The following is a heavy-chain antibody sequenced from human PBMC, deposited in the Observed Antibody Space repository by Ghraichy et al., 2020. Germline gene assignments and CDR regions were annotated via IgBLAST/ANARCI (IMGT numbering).Heavy chain of an antibody. CDR1: GFSLSTSGMC. D-gene: IGHD1-1*01. CDR3: ARMTELERPFNYGMDV. J-gene: IGHJ6*02. V-gene: IGHV2-70*01. CDR2: IDWDDDK. Sequence: SGPTLVKPTQTLTLTCTFSGFSLSTSGMCVSWIRQPPGKALEWLALIDWDDDKYYSTSLKTRLTISKDTSKNQVVLTMTNMDPVDTATYYCARMTELERPFNYGMDVWGQGTTVTVSS.